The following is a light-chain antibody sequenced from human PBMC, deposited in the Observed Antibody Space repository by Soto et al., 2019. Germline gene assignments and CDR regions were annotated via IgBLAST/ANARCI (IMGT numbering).Light chain of an antibody. V-gene: IGLV2-23*01. Sequence: QSALTQPASVSGSPGQSITISCTGTSSDVGSYNLVSWYQQHPGKAPKLIIYEGNKRPSGVSNRFSGSKSGNTASLTISGLQAEDEADYYCCSYAGSSTLIFGGGTQLTVL. CDR1: SSDVGSYNL. CDR3: CSYAGSSTLI. CDR2: EGN. J-gene: IGLJ2*01.